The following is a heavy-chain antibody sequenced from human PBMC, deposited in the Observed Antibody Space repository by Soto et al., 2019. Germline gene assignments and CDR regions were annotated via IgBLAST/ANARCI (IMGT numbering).Heavy chain of an antibody. D-gene: IGHD4-4*01. V-gene: IGHV3-7*05. CDR3: ARGYSYIYY. CDR1: GFTFSNYW. J-gene: IGHJ4*02. CDR2: IKGDGSEK. Sequence: GGSLRLSCAASGFTFSNYWMSWVRQAPGRGLEWVANIKGDGSEKYHVDSVKGRFTISRDDAKNSLYLQMNSLRAEDTAVYYCARGYSYIYYWGQGTLVTVSS.